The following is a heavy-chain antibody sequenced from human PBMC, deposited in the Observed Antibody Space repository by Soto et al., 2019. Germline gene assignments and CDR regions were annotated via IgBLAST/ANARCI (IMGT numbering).Heavy chain of an antibody. CDR3: EGGDYYYNGIDV. CDR1: AGSISRSSYY. J-gene: IGHJ6*02. Sequence: PSETRSLTWTVSAGSISRSSYYWGWIRQPPGKGLEWIGSIYYSGSTYYNPSLKSRVTISVDTSKNQFSLKLSSVTAADTAVYYCEGGDYYYNGIDVWGQGTTVTVSS. D-gene: IGHD2-21*01. CDR2: IYYSGST. V-gene: IGHV4-39*01.